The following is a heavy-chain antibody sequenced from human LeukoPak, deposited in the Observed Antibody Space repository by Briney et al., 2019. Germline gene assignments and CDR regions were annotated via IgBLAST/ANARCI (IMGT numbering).Heavy chain of an antibody. J-gene: IGHJ3*02. CDR2: ICTSGST. CDR1: GGSISSGSYY. Sequence: SETLSLTCTVSGGSISSGSYYWSWIRQPAGKGLEWIGRICTSGSTNYNPSLKSRVTISVDTSKNQFSLKLSSVTAADTAVYFCARDRTAFDMWGQGTMVTVSS. CDR3: ARDRTAFDM. V-gene: IGHV4-61*02.